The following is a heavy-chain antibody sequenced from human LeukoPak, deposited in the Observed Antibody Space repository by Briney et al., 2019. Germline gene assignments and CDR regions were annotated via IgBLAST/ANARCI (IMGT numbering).Heavy chain of an antibody. J-gene: IGHJ4*02. V-gene: IGHV3-23*01. D-gene: IGHD3-3*01. CDR1: GFTVSSNN. Sequence: SGGSLRLSWAASGFTVSSNNMSWVRQAPGKGLEWVSAISGSGGSTYYADSVKGRFTISRDNSKNTLYLQMNSLRAEDTAVYYCAKSWHYDFWRGHFHYWGQGTLVTVSS. CDR2: ISGSGGST. CDR3: AKSWHYDFWRGHFHY.